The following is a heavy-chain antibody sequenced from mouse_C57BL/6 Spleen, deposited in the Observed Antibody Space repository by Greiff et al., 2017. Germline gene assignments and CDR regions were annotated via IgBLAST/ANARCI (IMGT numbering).Heavy chain of an antibody. V-gene: IGHV1-55*01. Sequence: QVQLKQPGAELVKPGASVKMSCKASGYTFTSYWITWVKQRPGQGLEWIGDIYPGSGSTNYNEKFKSKATLTVDTSSSTAYMQLSSLTSEDSAVYYCAREYDYDEAWFAYWGQGTLVTVSA. D-gene: IGHD2-4*01. CDR1: GYTFTSYW. CDR3: AREYDYDEAWFAY. CDR2: IYPGSGST. J-gene: IGHJ3*01.